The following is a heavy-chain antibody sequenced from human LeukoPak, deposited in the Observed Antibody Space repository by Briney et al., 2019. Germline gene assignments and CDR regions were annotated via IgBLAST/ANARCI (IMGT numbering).Heavy chain of an antibody. D-gene: IGHD5-12*01. CDR2: ISGSGGST. CDR1: GFTFSSYA. CDR3: XXXXXXXXGHDYMYYYYGMDV. V-gene: IGHV3-23*01. Sequence: PGGSLRLSCAASGFTFSSYAMSWVRQAPGKGLEWISAISGSGGSTHYADSAKGRFTISRDNSKNTLYLQMSSLRAEDTAVYYXXXXXXXXXGHDYMYYYYGMDVWGQGTTLTVSS. J-gene: IGHJ6*02.